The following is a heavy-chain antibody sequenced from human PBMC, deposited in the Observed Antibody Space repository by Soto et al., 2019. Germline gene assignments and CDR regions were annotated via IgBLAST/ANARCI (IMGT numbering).Heavy chain of an antibody. V-gene: IGHV3-30*03. J-gene: IGHJ2*01. CDR2: ISYDGSNK. D-gene: IGHD5-18*01. Sequence: GGSLRLSCAASGFTFSSYGMHWVRQAPGKGLEWVAVISYDGSNKYYADSVKGRFTISRDNSKSTLYLQMNSLRAEDTAVYYCARDPLWGTAMVLWYFDLWGRGTLVTVSS. CDR3: ARDPLWGTAMVLWYFDL. CDR1: GFTFSSYG.